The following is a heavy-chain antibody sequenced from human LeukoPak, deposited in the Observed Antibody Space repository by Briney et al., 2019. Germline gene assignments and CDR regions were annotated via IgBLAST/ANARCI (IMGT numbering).Heavy chain of an antibody. D-gene: IGHD1-1*01. CDR1: GFSFSICW. CDR3: ARGGTGLAY. V-gene: IGHV3-74*01. J-gene: IGHJ4*02. CDR2: INPDGSTT. Sequence: GGSLRLSCAASGFSFSICWMYWVRQVPGKGLVWVSRINPDGSTTNYADSVKGRFTISRDNAKNTLYLQMNSLRVEDTALYYCARGGTGLAYWGQGTLVSVST.